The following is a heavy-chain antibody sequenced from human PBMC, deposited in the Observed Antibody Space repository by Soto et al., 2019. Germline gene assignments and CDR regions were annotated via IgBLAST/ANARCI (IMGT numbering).Heavy chain of an antibody. CDR3: ARDVPSSCSFEWDMELFDY. J-gene: IGHJ4*02. CDR1: GGSISSYY. V-gene: IGHV4-4*07. Sequence: SETLSLTCTVSGGSISSYYWSCTRQPAGKGLEWIRRIYTSGSTNYNPSPKSRVTMSVDTSKNQFSLKLSSVTAAATAVYYCARDVPSSCSFEWDMELFDYWGQGTLVTVSS. D-gene: IGHD2-15*01. CDR2: IYTSGST.